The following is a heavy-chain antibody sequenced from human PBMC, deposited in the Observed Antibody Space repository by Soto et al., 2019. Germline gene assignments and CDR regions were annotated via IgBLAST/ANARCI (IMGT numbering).Heavy chain of an antibody. V-gene: IGHV3-23*01. CDR2: ISGSGGST. D-gene: IGHD3-22*01. Sequence: PGGSLRLSCAASGFTFSSYAMSWVRQAPGKGLEWVSAISGSGGSTYYADSVKGRFTISRDNSKNTLYLQMNSLRAEDTAVYYCGKGHYYYASSGYYYFDYWGQGTLVTVSS. J-gene: IGHJ4*02. CDR1: GFTFSSYA. CDR3: GKGHYYYASSGYYYFDY.